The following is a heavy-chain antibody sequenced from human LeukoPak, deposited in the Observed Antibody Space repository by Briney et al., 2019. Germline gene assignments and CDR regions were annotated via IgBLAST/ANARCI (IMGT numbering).Heavy chain of an antibody. CDR2: ITGSGGST. J-gene: IGHJ4*02. D-gene: IGHD6-19*01. CDR1: GFTFRMFA. V-gene: IGHV3-23*01. Sequence: PGGSLRLSCAASGFTFRMFAISWVRQAPGKGLEWVSAITGSGGSTYYADSVKGRFTISRDNSKNTLYLQMNSLRAEDTAVYYCAKDPIAVAGTGWGQGTLVTVSS. CDR3: AKDPIAVAGTG.